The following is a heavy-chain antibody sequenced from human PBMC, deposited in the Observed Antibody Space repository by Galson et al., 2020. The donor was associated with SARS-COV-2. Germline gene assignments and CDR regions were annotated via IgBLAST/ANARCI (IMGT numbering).Heavy chain of an antibody. V-gene: IGHV3-23*01. CDR1: GFTFSNYA. D-gene: IGHD3-9*01. CDR3: AKEGASVTGDSNWFDP. Sequence: TGGSLRLSCAASGFTFSNYAMSWVRQAPGKGLEWVSAISGSGSSTDHADSVTGRFTISRDNSKNTLYLQMSSLRVEDTAVYYCAKEGASVTGDSNWFDPWGQGALVTVSS. J-gene: IGHJ5*02. CDR2: ISGSGSST.